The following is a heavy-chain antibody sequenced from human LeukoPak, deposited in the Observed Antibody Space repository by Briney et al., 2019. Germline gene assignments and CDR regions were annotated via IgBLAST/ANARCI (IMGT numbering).Heavy chain of an antibody. D-gene: IGHD3-10*02. J-gene: IGHJ6*04. CDR1: GFTFSNHW. CDR2: IKEDGSEK. V-gene: IGHV3-7*01. CDR3: AELGITMIGGV. Sequence: GGSLRLSCAASGFTFSNHWMSWVRQAPGEGLEWVANIKEDGSEKYYVDSVKGQFTISRDNARNSLYLQMNSLRAEDTAVYYCAELGITMIGGVWGKGTTVTISS.